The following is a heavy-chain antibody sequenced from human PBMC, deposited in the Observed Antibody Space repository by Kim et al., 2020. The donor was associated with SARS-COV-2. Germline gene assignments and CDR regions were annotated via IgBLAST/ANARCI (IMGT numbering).Heavy chain of an antibody. Sequence: SETLSLTCTVSGGSVSSGSYYWSWIRQPPGKGLEWIGYIYYSGSTNYNPSLKSRVTISVDTSKNQFSLKLSSVTAADTAVYYCARNEMSDIKFFGVVSWKGAFVIWGQGTMVTVSS. D-gene: IGHD3-3*01. V-gene: IGHV4-61*01. J-gene: IGHJ3*02. CDR2: IYYSGST. CDR1: GGSVSSGSYY. CDR3: ARNEMSDIKFFGVVSWKGAFVI.